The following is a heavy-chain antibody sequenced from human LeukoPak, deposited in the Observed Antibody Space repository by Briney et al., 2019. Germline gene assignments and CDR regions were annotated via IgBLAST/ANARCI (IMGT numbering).Heavy chain of an antibody. CDR2: IIPILGIA. J-gene: IGHJ4*02. V-gene: IGHV1-69*04. Sequence: SVKVSCKASGGTFSSYAISWVRQAPGQGLEWMGRIIPILGIANYAQKFQGRVTITADKSTSTAYMELSSLRSEDTAVYYCAVDPGCGGDCLFDYWGQGTLSPSPQ. CDR1: GGTFSSYA. CDR3: AVDPGCGGDCLFDY. D-gene: IGHD2-21*02.